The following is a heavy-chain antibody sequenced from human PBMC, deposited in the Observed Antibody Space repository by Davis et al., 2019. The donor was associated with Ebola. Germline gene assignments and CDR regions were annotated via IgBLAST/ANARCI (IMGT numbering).Heavy chain of an antibody. V-gene: IGHV1-2*02. D-gene: IGHD1-26*01. CDR3: ARESDAVGASTTDGAFDV. CDR1: GYTFTGYY. CDR2: INPNSGGT. J-gene: IGHJ3*01. Sequence: ASVKVSCKASGYTFTGYYIHWVRQAPGQGLEWLGWINPNSGGTTYAQKFQGRVTMTSDTSISTAYLDLSRLTSDDTAVYFCARESDAVGASTTDGAFDVWGQGTMVTVSS.